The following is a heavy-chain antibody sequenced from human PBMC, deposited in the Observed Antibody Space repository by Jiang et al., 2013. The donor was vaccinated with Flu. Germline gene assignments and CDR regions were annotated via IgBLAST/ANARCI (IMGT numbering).Heavy chain of an antibody. D-gene: IGHD5-24*01. CDR2: TNTNPNTGSS. CDR1: GYTFSLHD. J-gene: IGHJ4*02. V-gene: IGHV7-4-1*02. Sequence: QSGSELKKPGASVKISCRASGYTFSLHDIHWVRQAPGGGLEWLGRTNTNPNTGSSTYGQDFIGRLVLSSDTSVKTAYLQLSNLQTEDTAVYFCAKGYNSGWTFLDFWGQGTPLTVSS. CDR3: AKGYNSGWTFLDF.